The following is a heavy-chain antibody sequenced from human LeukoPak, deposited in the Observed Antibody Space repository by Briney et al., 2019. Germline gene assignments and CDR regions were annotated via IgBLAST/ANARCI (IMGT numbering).Heavy chain of an antibody. Sequence: PSETLSLTCTVSGGSISSSSYYWGWIRQPPGKGLEWIGSIYYSGSTYYNPSLKSRVTISVDTSKNQFSLKLSSVTAADTAVYYCARLGYSYGNFDYWGQGTLVTVSS. CDR1: GGSISSSSYY. V-gene: IGHV4-39*01. CDR3: ARLGYSYGNFDY. D-gene: IGHD5-18*01. J-gene: IGHJ4*02. CDR2: IYYSGST.